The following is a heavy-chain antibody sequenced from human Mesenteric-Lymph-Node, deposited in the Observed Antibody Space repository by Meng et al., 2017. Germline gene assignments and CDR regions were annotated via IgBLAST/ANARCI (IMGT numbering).Heavy chain of an antibody. J-gene: IGHJ4*02. V-gene: IGHV4-59*02. CDR2: IYNTGST. D-gene: IGHD4-17*01. CDR3: ARDTLTTGPDY. CDR1: GASVSSDY. Sequence: SETLSLTCTVSGASVSSDYWSWIRQPPGKGLEWIAFIYNTGSTNYNPSLKSRVTISVDTSKNQFSLKLSSVTAADTAVYYCARDTLTTGPDYWGQGTLVTVSS.